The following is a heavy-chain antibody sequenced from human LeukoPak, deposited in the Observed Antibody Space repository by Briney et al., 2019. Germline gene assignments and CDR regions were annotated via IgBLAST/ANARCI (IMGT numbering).Heavy chain of an antibody. D-gene: IGHD3-3*01. CDR1: EYSFTSYW. CDR3: ARHVLPPWSGVHKYYYYMDV. J-gene: IGHJ6*03. Sequence: GESLKISCKGSEYSFTSYWIGWVRQMPGKGLEWMGIIYPGDSDTRYSPSFQGQVTISADKSISTAYLQWSSLKASDTAMYYCARHVLPPWSGVHKYYYYMDVWGKGSTVTVSS. CDR2: IYPGDSDT. V-gene: IGHV5-51*01.